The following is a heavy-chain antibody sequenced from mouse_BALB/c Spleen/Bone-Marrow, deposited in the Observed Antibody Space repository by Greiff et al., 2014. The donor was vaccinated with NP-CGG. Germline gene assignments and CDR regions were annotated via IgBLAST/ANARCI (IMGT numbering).Heavy chain of an antibody. CDR3: TRGDYYGSSSFAY. CDR1: GYTFTSYW. D-gene: IGHD1-1*01. Sequence: QVQLQQSGAELVRPGASVKLSCKASGYTFTSYWINWVKQRPGQGLEWIGNIYPSDSYTNYNQKFKDQATLTVDKPSSTAYMHLTSPTSEDSAVYYCTRGDYYGSSSFAYWGQGTLVTVSA. V-gene: IGHV1-69*02. CDR2: IYPSDSYT. J-gene: IGHJ3*01.